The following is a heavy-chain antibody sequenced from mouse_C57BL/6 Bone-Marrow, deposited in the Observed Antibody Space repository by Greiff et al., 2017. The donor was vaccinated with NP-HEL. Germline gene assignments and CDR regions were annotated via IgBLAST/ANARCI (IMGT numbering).Heavy chain of an antibody. CDR3: ARSHPFTTGVAPFAY. CDR2: IDPSDSET. J-gene: IGHJ3*01. V-gene: IGHV1-52*01. Sequence: QVQLQQPGAELVRPGSSVKLSCKASGYTFTSYWMHWVKQRPIQGLEWIGNIDPSDSETHYNQKFKDKATLTVDKSSSTAYMQLSSLTSEDSAVYYCARSHPFTTGVAPFAYWGQGTLVTVSA. CDR1: GYTFTSYW. D-gene: IGHD1-1*01.